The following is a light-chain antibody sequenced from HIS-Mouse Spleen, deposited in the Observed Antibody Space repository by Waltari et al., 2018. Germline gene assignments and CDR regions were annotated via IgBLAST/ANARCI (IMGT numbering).Light chain of an antibody. CDR2: RNN. V-gene: IGLV1-47*01. CDR1: SSNIGSNY. J-gene: IGLJ3*02. Sequence: QSVLTQPPSASGTPGQRVTISCSGSSSNIGSNYVYWYQQLPGTAPKLLIYRNNQRHSGVPDRCSGSKSGTSASLAISGLRSEDEADYYCAAWDDSLSGVFGGGTKLTVL. CDR3: AAWDDSLSGV.